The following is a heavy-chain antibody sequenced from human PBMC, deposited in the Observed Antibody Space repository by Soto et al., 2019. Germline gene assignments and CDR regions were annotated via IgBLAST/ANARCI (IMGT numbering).Heavy chain of an antibody. CDR3: AKGTGVATLYDAFDI. CDR2: ISWDGGST. J-gene: IGHJ3*02. CDR1: GFTFDDYT. V-gene: IGHV3-43*01. Sequence: EVQLVESGGVVVQPGGSLRLSCAASGFTFDDYTMHWVRQAPGKGLEWVSLISWDGGSTYYADSVKGRFTISRDNSKNSLYLQMNSLRTEDTALYYCAKGTGVATLYDAFDIWGQGTMVTVSS. D-gene: IGHD3-16*02.